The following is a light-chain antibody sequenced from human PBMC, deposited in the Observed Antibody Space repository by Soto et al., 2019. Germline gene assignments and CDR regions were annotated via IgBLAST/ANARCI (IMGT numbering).Light chain of an antibody. CDR2: DAS. Sequence: EIVLTQSPGTLSLSPGERATLSCRASQTVSNSYLAWFQQKPGQPPRLLIYDASGRATGIPDRFSGSGSGTDFTLTINRLEPEDFAVYFCQQYSDSPLTFGGGTKVEIK. CDR1: QTVSNSY. V-gene: IGKV3-20*01. J-gene: IGKJ4*01. CDR3: QQYSDSPLT.